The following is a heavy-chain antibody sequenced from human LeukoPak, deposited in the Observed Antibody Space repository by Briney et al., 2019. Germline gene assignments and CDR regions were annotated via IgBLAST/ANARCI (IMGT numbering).Heavy chain of an antibody. D-gene: IGHD5-18*01. J-gene: IGHJ4*02. CDR2: FDPEYCDP. CDR1: GYTLSELS. V-gene: IGHV1-24*01. Sequence: ASVTVSCKVSGYTLSELSMHWVGQAPGKGREGMGGFDPEYCDPIYTQQFQRRVTMTKHTSTHTAYMELSSLRSEDTAVYYCATGGYSYGSYKDWGQGTLVTVSS. CDR3: ATGGYSYGSYKD.